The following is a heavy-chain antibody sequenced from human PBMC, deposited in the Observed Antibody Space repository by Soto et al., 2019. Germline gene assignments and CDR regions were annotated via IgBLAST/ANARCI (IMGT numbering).Heavy chain of an antibody. D-gene: IGHD1-26*01. V-gene: IGHV3-43*01. Sequence: GGSLRLSCAASGFTFDDYIMHWVRQAPGKCLEWVSLISWDGDSTYYADSVKGRFTISRDNSKNSLYLQMNSLRTEDTALYYCAKDGNSGSYYLFDYWGQGTLVTVSS. J-gene: IGHJ4*02. CDR1: GFTFDDYI. CDR2: ISWDGDST. CDR3: AKDGNSGSYYLFDY.